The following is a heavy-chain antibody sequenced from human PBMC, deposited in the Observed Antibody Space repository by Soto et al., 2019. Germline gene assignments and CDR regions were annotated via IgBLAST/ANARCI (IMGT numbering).Heavy chain of an antibody. J-gene: IGHJ5*02. Sequence: QVQLQESGPGLLRPSATLSLTCTVSGVSLDNFFWSWIRQPPGKGLEWLGYVSQGGPESYMTEGETNGYNPSLNSRATISLNLPRNQFSLTLTSVTAADTAVYYCARDRGGMTVSAKHLGEWFDPWGQGTLVTVSS. CDR1: GVSLDNFF. V-gene: IGHV4-59*01. CDR2: VSQGGPESYMTEGET. CDR3: ARDRGGMTVSAKHLGEWFDP. D-gene: IGHD3-16*01.